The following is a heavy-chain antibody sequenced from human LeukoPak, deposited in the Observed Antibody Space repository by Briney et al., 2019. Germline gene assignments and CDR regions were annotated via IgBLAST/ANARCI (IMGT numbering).Heavy chain of an antibody. V-gene: IGHV4-34*01. D-gene: IGHD3-22*01. CDR2: INHSGST. Sequence: SETLSLTCAVYGGSFSGYYWSWIRQPPGKGLEGIGEINHSGSTNYNPPLKSRVTIPVDTSKNQCSLKLSSVTAADTAVYYCARGPRYYYDSSGYFNPHYYYYGMDVWGQGTTVTV. CDR1: GGSFSGYY. J-gene: IGHJ6*02. CDR3: ARGPRYYYDSSGYFNPHYYYYGMDV.